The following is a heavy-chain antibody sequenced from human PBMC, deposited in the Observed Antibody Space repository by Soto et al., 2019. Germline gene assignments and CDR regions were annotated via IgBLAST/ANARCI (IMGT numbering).Heavy chain of an antibody. CDR2: ISYDGSNK. V-gene: IGHV3-30*18. J-gene: IGHJ6*02. Sequence: VQLVESGGGVVQPGRSLRLSCAATGFIFYNYGMHWVRQVPGKGLEWVAVISYDGSNKYYADSVKGRFTISRDSSSNTLYLQINSLRAEDTAVYYCAKGHTMDVWGQGTTVTVSS. CDR1: GFIFYNYG. CDR3: AKGHTMDV.